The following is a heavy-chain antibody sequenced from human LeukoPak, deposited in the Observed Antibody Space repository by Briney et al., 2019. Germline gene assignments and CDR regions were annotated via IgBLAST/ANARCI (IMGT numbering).Heavy chain of an antibody. Sequence: PGGSLRLSCAASGFTFSSYDMHWVRQPTGKGLEWVSGIDSAGDPFYPGSVKGRFTISRENAKNSLYLQMNSLTAGDTAVYYCARAYTNTWYDSPLDYWGQGTLVTVSS. CDR1: GFTFSSYD. D-gene: IGHD3-3*01. J-gene: IGHJ4*02. CDR2: IDSAGDP. V-gene: IGHV3-13*05. CDR3: ARAYTNTWYDSPLDY.